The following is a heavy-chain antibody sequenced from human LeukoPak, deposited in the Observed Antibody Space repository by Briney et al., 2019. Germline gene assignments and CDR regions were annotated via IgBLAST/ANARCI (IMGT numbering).Heavy chain of an antibody. CDR1: GFTFSSYG. D-gene: IGHD3-3*01. V-gene: IGHV3-30*02. CDR2: IRYDGSNK. CDR3: AKDRFWSGYDAFDI. J-gene: IGHJ3*02. Sequence: GGSLRLSCAASGFTFSSYGMYWVRQAPGKGLEWVAFIRYDGSNKYYADSVKGRFTISRDNSKNTLYLQMNSLRAEDTAVYYCAKDRFWSGYDAFDIWGQGTMVTVSS.